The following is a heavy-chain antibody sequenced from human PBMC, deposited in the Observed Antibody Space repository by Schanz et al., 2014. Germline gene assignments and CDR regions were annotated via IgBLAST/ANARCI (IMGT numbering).Heavy chain of an antibody. V-gene: IGHV1-8*02. CDR3: AKKVANCFDL. CDR1: GGTFSSYT. J-gene: IGHJ5*02. D-gene: IGHD2-15*01. CDR2: MNPNSGNK. Sequence: KKPGSSVKVSCKSSGGTFSSYTIPWVRQAPGQGFEWMGWMNPNSGNKDYAQKFQGRVTMTRNTSISTAYMELGRMRSEDTAIYYCAKKVANCFDLWGQGPLVTVSS.